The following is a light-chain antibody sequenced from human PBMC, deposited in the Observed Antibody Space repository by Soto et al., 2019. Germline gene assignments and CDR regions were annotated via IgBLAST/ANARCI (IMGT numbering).Light chain of an antibody. CDR3: QQLNRYPYT. J-gene: IGKJ2*01. CDR2: AAS. CDR1: QGIRSY. Sequence: DIQLTQSPSFLSPSVGDRVTITCRASQGIRSYLAWYQQKPGKAPKLLIYAASTLQSEVPSRFTGSGSGTELAITISSLKPDDFATYYCQQLNRYPYTFRQGTKLELK. V-gene: IGKV1-9*01.